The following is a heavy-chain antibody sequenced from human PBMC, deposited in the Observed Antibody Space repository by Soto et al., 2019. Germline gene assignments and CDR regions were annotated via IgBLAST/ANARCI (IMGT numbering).Heavy chain of an antibody. CDR2: ISYDGSNK. J-gene: IGHJ5*02. Sequence: GGSLRLSCAASGFTFSSYGMHWVRQAPGKGLEWVAVISYDGSNKYYADSVKGRFTISRDNPKNTLYLQMNSLRAEDTAVYYCAKDMGYDILPSNWFDPWGQGTLVTVSS. V-gene: IGHV3-30*18. CDR3: AKDMGYDILPSNWFDP. CDR1: GFTFSSYG. D-gene: IGHD3-9*01.